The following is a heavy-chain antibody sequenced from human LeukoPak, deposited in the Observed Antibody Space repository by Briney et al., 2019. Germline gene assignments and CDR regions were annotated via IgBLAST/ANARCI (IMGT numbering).Heavy chain of an antibody. V-gene: IGHV3-43*01. CDR2: ISWDGGST. CDR3: AKGHNYDSSGYYDY. Sequence: PGGSLRLSCAASGFTFDDYTMHWVRQAQGKGLEWVSLISWDGGSTYYADSVKGRFTISRDNSRNSLYLQMNSLRTEDTALYYCAKGHNYDSSGYYDYWGQGTLVTVSS. J-gene: IGHJ4*02. D-gene: IGHD3-22*01. CDR1: GFTFDDYT.